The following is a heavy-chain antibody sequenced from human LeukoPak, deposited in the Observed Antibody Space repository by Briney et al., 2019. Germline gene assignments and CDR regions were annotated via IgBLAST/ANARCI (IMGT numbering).Heavy chain of an antibody. CDR2: IRYDGSNK. V-gene: IGHV3-30*02. CDR3: ARLLVYYDSSGYYYRASGWFDP. J-gene: IGHJ5*02. CDR1: GFTFSRNG. Sequence: GGSLRLSCAASGFTFSRNGMHWVRQAPGKGLEWVAFIRYDGSNKYYADSVKGRFTISRDNSKNTLYLQMNSLRAEDTAVYYCARLLVYYDSSGYYYRASGWFDPWGQGTLVTVSS. D-gene: IGHD3-22*01.